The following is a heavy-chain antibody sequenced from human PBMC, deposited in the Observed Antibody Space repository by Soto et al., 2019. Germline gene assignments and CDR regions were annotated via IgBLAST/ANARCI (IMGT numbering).Heavy chain of an antibody. Sequence: EVQVVESGGGVVQPGRSLRLSCAASGFSFDDYSMHWVRQAPGKGLEWVSGLSWNSGDIGYADSVKGRFTISRDNAKNYLYLQMNSVRADDTAMYYCANRKGGTAYGMGVWGQGTTVTVAS. CDR2: LSWNSGDI. CDR1: GFSFDDYS. J-gene: IGHJ6*02. CDR3: ANRKGGTAYGMGV. D-gene: IGHD2-21*02. V-gene: IGHV3-9*01.